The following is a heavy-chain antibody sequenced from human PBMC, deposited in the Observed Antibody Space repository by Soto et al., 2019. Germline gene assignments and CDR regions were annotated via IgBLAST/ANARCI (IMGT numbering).Heavy chain of an antibody. CDR3: ANFIAVAAPGY. J-gene: IGHJ4*02. CDR2: ISYDGSNK. Sequence: WVSLRLSCGASGFTFSSYGMHWIRQAPGKGLEWVAVISYDGSNKYYADSVKGRFTISRDNSKNTLYLQMNSLRAEDTAVYYCANFIAVAAPGYWGQGTLVTVSP. CDR1: GFTFSSYG. V-gene: IGHV3-30*18. D-gene: IGHD6-19*01.